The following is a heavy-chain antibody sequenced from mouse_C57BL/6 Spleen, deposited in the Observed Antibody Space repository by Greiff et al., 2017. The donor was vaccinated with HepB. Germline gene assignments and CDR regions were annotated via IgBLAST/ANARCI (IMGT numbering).Heavy chain of an antibody. Sequence: VQLQQPGAELVKPGASVKLSCKASGYTFTSYWMHWVKQRPGQGLEWIGMIHPNSGSTNYNEKFKSKATLTVDKSSSTAYMQLSSLTSEDSAVYYCAREGLLRGYFDYWAKAPLSQSPQ. CDR3: AREGLLRGYFDY. D-gene: IGHD2-1*01. CDR1: GYTFTSYW. CDR2: IHPNSGST. V-gene: IGHV1-64*01. J-gene: IGHJ2*01.